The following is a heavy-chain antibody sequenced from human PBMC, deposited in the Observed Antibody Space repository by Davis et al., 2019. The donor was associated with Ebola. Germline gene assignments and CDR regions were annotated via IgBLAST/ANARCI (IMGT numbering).Heavy chain of an antibody. CDR1: GYTFTSYG. J-gene: IGHJ6*02. Sequence: SCKGSGYTFTSYGISWVRQAPGQGLEWMGWISAYNGNTNYAQKLQGRVTMTTDTSTSTAYMELSSLRSEDTAVYYCARVRNYDFWSGYSGMDVWGQGTTVTVSS. V-gene: IGHV1-18*01. CDR2: ISAYNGNT. CDR3: ARVRNYDFWSGYSGMDV. D-gene: IGHD3-3*01.